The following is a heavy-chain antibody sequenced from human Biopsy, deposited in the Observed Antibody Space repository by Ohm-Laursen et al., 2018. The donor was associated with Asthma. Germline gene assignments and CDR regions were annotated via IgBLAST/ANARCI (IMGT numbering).Heavy chain of an antibody. J-gene: IGHJ4*02. D-gene: IGHD6-13*01. Sequence: SETLSPTCTVSPGSINDYYWNWIRQFPGKGLEWIGYVHSTGSTRFNPSLKRRLTISVDTSVDQVPLKLTSVTAADTAVYYCVRATSTWSQSGPHYFDHWGQGTLVTVSS. CDR1: PGSINDYY. CDR3: VRATSTWSQSGPHYFDH. CDR2: VHSTGST. V-gene: IGHV4-59*01.